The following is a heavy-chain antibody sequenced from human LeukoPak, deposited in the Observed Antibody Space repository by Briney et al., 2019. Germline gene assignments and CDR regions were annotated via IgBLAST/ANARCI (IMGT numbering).Heavy chain of an antibody. CDR2: IYYSGST. CDR3: ARRRTRGGPIDA. J-gene: IGHJ5*02. Sequence: KPSETLSLTCTVSGDSIHSFYWSWVRQPPGKGLEWIGYIYYSGSTNYNPSLEGRITISVATSKNQFYLRLSSVTAADTAIYYCARRRTRGGPIDAWGQGTLVSASS. D-gene: IGHD3-16*01. CDR1: GDSIHSFY. V-gene: IGHV4-59*08.